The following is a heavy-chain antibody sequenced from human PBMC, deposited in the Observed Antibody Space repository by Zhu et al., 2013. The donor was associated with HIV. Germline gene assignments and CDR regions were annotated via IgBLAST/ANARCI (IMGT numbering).Heavy chain of an antibody. CDR3: ARDPDAVLCIFVGVPATIKRIDY. J-gene: IGHJ4*02. Sequence: QVHLVQSGVEVKKPGASVKVSCKASGYIFTTYGISWLRQAPGQGLEWMGWISTYNGDTNYAQKFQGRVTMTTDTSTSTAYMELRSLRSDDTAVYYCARDPDAVLCIFVGVPATIKRIDYVGPGNPGHRLL. CDR2: ISTYNGDT. CDR1: GYIFTTYG. D-gene: IGHD2-2*02. V-gene: IGHV1-18*01.